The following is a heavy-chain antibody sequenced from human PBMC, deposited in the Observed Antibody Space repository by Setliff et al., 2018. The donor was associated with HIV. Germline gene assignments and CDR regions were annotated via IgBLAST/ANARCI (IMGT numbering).Heavy chain of an antibody. CDR1: GYTFINFG. V-gene: IGHV1-18*03. J-gene: IGHJ4*02. D-gene: IGHD4-17*01. CDR3: ARHPSGWYGDYFFDY. Sequence: ASVKVSCKASGYTFINFGISWVRQAPGQGLEWMGWISAYNGNTNSAQRLQGRVTLTTDTSTSTAYMDLRSLRSDDMAVYYCARHPSGWYGDYFFDYWGQGTLVTVSS. CDR2: ISAYNGNT.